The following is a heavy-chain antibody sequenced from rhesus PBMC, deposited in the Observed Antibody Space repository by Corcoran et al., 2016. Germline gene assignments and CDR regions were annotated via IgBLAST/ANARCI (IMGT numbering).Heavy chain of an antibody. Sequence: EVQLVQSGAEVKKPGASVKISCKASGYTFTELSMHWVRQAPGKGLEWRGRVKPEDGEADYAQKCPDRVTSTADTSTDTAYMELSSLRSEDTAVYYCAGGPYSSSPFDYWGQGVLVTVSS. CDR1: GYTFTELS. CDR2: VKPEDGEA. J-gene: IGHJ4*01. CDR3: AGGPYSSSPFDY. V-gene: IGHV1-111*02. D-gene: IGHD6-43*01.